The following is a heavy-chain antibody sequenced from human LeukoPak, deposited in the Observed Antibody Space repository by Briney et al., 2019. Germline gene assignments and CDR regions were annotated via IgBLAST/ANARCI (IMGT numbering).Heavy chain of an antibody. D-gene: IGHD5-12*01. Sequence: GGSLRLSCAGSGFTLSSDWVHWVRQVPGKGMVWVARISRESDGSGTNYADSVKGRFSISRDRATNTVHLQMNSLRAEDTAVYFCAKDTVASSFDHWGPGTLVTVSS. V-gene: IGHV3-74*01. CDR2: ISRESDGSGT. J-gene: IGHJ4*02. CDR3: AKDTVASSFDH. CDR1: GFTLSSDW.